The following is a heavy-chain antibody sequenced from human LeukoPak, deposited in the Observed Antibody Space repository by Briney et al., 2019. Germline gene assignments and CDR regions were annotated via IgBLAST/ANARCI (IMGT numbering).Heavy chain of an antibody. CDR1: GFAFSSYA. J-gene: IGHJ6*02. CDR2: ISGSGGST. V-gene: IGHV3-23*01. D-gene: IGHD4-23*01. CDR3: AKGGPATVVTPTYYYGMDV. Sequence: GGSLRLSCAASGFAFSSYAMSWVRQAPGKGLEWVSAISGSGGSTYYADSVKGRFTISRDNSKNALYLQMNSLRAEDTAVYYCAKGGPATVVTPTYYYGMDVWGQGTTVTVSS.